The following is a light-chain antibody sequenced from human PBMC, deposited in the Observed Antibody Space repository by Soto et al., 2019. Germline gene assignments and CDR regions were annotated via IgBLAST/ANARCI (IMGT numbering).Light chain of an antibody. CDR1: SSDVGASIF. Sequence: QSALTQPASVSGSPGQSITISCTGTSSDVGASIFVSWYQQHPGKAPKLMIYAVSSRPSGVSYRFSGSKSGNTASLTVSGLQAGDEADYYCSSYTTNSSYVFGTGTKVTVL. V-gene: IGLV2-14*01. CDR3: SSYTTNSSYV. J-gene: IGLJ1*01. CDR2: AVS.